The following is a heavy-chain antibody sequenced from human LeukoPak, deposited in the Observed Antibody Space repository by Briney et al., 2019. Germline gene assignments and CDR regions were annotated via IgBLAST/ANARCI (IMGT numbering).Heavy chain of an antibody. CDR3: ARGEPVVATSPFDY. CDR2: ISPYNGDT. CDR1: GYTFTSYG. V-gene: IGHV1-18*01. Sequence: EASVKVSCKASGYTFTSYGISWVRQAPGQGLEWLGWISPYNGDTKSAQKFQGRLTMTTDTSTTTAYLDLKGLRADDTAVYLCARGEPVVATSPFDYWGQGTLVTVSS. J-gene: IGHJ4*02. D-gene: IGHD5-12*01.